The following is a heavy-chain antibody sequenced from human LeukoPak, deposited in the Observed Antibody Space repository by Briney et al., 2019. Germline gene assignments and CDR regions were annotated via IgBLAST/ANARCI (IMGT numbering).Heavy chain of an antibody. V-gene: IGHV1-2*02. CDR2: INPNSGGT. CDR1: GYTFTGYY. J-gene: IGHJ4*02. Sequence: ASVKVSCKASGYTFTGYYMHWVRQAPGQGLEWMGWINPNSGGTNYAQKFQGRVTMTRDTSISTAYMEPSRLRSDDTAVYYCARGGNSGSYSGFDYWGQGTLVTVSS. CDR3: ARGGNSGSYSGFDY. D-gene: IGHD1-26*01.